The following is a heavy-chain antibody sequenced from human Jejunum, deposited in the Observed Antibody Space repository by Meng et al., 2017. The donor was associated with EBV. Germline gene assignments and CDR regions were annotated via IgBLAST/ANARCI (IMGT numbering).Heavy chain of an antibody. Sequence: QVQLAESGGGLVKPGGSLRLSCEVSGFTFSYNSMSWMRQAPGKGLEWVSYISSGGTTIYYADSVKGRFTISRDNGKNSLYLEMNSLRADDTAMYYCASPPGGGTGGYWGQGTLVTVSS. CDR1: GFTFSYNS. CDR3: ASPPGGGTGGY. D-gene: IGHD2-8*02. CDR2: ISSGGTTI. V-gene: IGHV3-11*01. J-gene: IGHJ4*02.